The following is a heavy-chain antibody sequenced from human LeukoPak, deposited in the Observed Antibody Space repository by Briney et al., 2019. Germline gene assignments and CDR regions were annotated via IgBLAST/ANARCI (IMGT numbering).Heavy chain of an antibody. CDR2: ISSSSSTI. V-gene: IGHV3-48*01. CDR3: ARTPYSRVAPGLCWFDP. D-gene: IGHD6-13*01. Sequence: PGGSLRLSCAASGFTFSSYSMNWVRQAPGRGLEWVSYISSSSSTIYYADSVKGRFTISRDNAKNSLYLHMNSLRAEDTAVYYCARTPYSRVAPGLCWFDPWGQGTLVTVSS. J-gene: IGHJ5*02. CDR1: GFTFSSYS.